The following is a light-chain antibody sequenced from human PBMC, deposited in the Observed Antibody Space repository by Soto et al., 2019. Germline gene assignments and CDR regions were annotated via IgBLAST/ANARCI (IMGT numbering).Light chain of an antibody. V-gene: IGKV1-5*01. Sequence: DLQITQSPSTLSASVGGRVSINCRASQNISTWLAWYQQIPGRAPKLLISDASSSERGVSSRFSGSGSGTDFTLTISSLQPDDFATYFCQQYSSYPWTFGQGTKVDIK. CDR3: QQYSSYPWT. CDR1: QNISTW. J-gene: IGKJ1*01. CDR2: DAS.